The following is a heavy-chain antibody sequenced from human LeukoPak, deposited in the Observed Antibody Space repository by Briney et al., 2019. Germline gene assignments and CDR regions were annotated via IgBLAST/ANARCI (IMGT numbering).Heavy chain of an antibody. CDR1: GYTFTSYG. V-gene: IGHV1-18*01. CDR3: ARRDRYYYDSSGSNNWFDP. J-gene: IGHJ5*02. Sequence: GASVKVSCKASGYTFTSYGISWVRQAPGQGLEWMGWISAYNGNTNYAQKLQGRATMTTDTSTSTAYMELRSLRSDDTAVYYCARRDRYYYDSSGSNNWFDPWGQGTLVTVSS. CDR2: ISAYNGNT. D-gene: IGHD3-22*01.